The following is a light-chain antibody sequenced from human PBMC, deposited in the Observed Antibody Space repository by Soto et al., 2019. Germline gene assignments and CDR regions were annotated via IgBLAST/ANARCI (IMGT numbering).Light chain of an antibody. V-gene: IGKV1-39*01. CDR3: QQSFNTPRT. Sequence: DIQMTQSPSSLSASVGDRVTITCRASQRIGNYLNWFQQKPGKAPRLLIYTASTLHSGVPSRFSGSGSGADFTLTITNLQPEDFATYYCQQSFNTPRTFGQGTKVEIK. J-gene: IGKJ1*01. CDR2: TAS. CDR1: QRIGNY.